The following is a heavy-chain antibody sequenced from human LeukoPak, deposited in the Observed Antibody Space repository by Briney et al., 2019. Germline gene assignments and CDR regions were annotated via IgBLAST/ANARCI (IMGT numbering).Heavy chain of an antibody. CDR1: GGSVSSGSYY. D-gene: IGHD3-22*01. V-gene: IGHV4-61*01. CDR3: ARVVTTYYYDSSGDYFDY. J-gene: IGHJ4*02. CDR2: IYYSGST. Sequence: SETLSLTCTVSGGSVSSGSYYWSWIRQPPGKGLEWIGYIYYSGSTNYNPSLKSRVTISVDTSKNQFSLKLGSVTAADTAVYYCARVVTTYYYDSSGDYFDYWGQGTLVTVSS.